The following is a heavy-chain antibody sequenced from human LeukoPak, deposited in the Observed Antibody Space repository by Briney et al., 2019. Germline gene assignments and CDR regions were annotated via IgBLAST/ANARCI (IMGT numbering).Heavy chain of an antibody. CDR3: TTYGSGRKFDY. J-gene: IGHJ4*02. D-gene: IGHD3-10*01. Sequence: TGGSLRLSCATSGFSFSDAWMSWVRQIPGKGLEWVGRIESKTDGGTTDYAAPVKGRFTISRDDSTNTLYLQMNSLKSEDTAVYYCTTYGSGRKFDYWGQGILVTVSS. CDR1: GFSFSDAW. CDR2: IESKTDGGTT. V-gene: IGHV3-15*04.